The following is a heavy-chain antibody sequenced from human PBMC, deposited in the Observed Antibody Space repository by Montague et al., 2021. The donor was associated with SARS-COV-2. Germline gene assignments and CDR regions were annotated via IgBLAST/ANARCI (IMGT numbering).Heavy chain of an antibody. Sequence: PALAKPTQTLTLTCTFSGFSLSTPNVGVAWIRQPPGKALEWLAVIYSNGDKRYSPSLQRRLTITKDTSRNQVAVSLTNVDPLDTATYYCAHLIRYYDIFTGIPFDDWGQGTQVAVSS. CDR3: AHLIRYYDIFTGIPFDD. J-gene: IGHJ4*02. V-gene: IGHV2-5*01. D-gene: IGHD3-9*01. CDR2: IYSNGDK. CDR1: GFSLSTPNVG.